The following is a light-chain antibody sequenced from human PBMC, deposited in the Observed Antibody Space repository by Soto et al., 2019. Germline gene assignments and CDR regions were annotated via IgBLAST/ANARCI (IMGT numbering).Light chain of an antibody. CDR1: SSNIGINY. CDR3: AAWDDSLSGPL. V-gene: IGLV1-47*01. J-gene: IGLJ3*02. CDR2: TNN. Sequence: QSVLTQPPSASGTPGQRVTISCSGSSSNIGINYVYWYQQLPGTAPRLLIYTNNQRPSGVPDRFSGSKSGTSASLAISGLRSEAEADYYCAAWDDSLSGPLFGGGTKLTVL.